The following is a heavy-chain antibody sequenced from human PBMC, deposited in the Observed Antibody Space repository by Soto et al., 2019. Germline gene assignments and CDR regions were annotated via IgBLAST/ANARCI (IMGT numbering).Heavy chain of an antibody. V-gene: IGHV1-18*01. CDR3: ARDSPPVDY. J-gene: IGHJ4*02. CDR1: GYTFTSYG. CDR2: ISAYNGNT. Sequence: QVQLVQSGAEVKKPGASVNVSCKASGYTFTSYGISWVRQAPGQGLEWMGWISAYNGNTSYAQKPQGRVTMTTATSTSTDYMELRSLRSDDTAVYYCARDSPPVDYWGQGTLVTVSS.